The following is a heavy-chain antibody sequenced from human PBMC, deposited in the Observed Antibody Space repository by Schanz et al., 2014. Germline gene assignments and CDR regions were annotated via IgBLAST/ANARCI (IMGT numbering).Heavy chain of an antibody. CDR2: ITGSGDST. Sequence: EVQLVESGGGLVQPGGSLRLSCAASGVTFGNYAMNWVRQAPGKGLEWVSAITGSGDSTYYADSVKGRFTISRDNSKNTLYLQLNSLRAEDTAVYYCAKIRYDSSGYYLPYYGMDVWGQGTTVIVSS. CDR3: AKIRYDSSGYYLPYYGMDV. CDR1: GVTFGNYA. J-gene: IGHJ6*02. V-gene: IGHV3-23*04. D-gene: IGHD3-22*01.